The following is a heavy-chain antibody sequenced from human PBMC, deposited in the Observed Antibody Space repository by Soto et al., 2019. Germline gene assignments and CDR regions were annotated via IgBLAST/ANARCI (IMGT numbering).Heavy chain of an antibody. CDR3: ARERGRMLGGVIAYYYYGMDV. J-gene: IGHJ6*02. V-gene: IGHV1-18*01. CDR2: ISAYNGNT. CDR1: GYTFTSYG. Sequence: ASVKVSCKASGYTFTSYGISWVRQAPGQGLEWMGWISAYNGNTNYAQKLQGRVTMTTDTSTSTAYMELRSLRSDDTAVYYCARERGRMLGGVIAYYYYGMDVWGQGTTVTVS. D-gene: IGHD3-16*02.